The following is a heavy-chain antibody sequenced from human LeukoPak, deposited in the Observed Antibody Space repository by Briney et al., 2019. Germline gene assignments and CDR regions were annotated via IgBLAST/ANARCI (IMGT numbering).Heavy chain of an antibody. D-gene: IGHD6-19*01. V-gene: IGHV3-30*18. J-gene: IGHJ4*02. CDR1: GFTFSSYG. CDR3: AKGYGSGWYVFDY. Sequence: GGSLRLSCAASGFTFSSYGMHWVRQAPGKGLEWVAVISYDGSNKYYADSVKGRFTISRDNSKNTLYLQMNSLRAEDTAVYYCAKGYGSGWYVFDYWAREPWSPSPQ. CDR2: ISYDGSNK.